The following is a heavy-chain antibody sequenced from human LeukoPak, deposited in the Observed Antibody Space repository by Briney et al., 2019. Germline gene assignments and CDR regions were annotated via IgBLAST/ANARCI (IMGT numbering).Heavy chain of an antibody. CDR1: GGSISSGGYY. CDR3: ARDSLSGSYYLDY. V-gene: IGHV4-31*03. D-gene: IGHD1-26*01. CDR2: IYYSGST. Sequence: PSQTLSLTCTVSGGSISSGGYYWSWIRQHPGKGLEWIGYIYYSGSTYYNPSLKSRVTISVDRSKNQFSLKLSSVTAADTAVYYCARDSLSGSYYLDYWGQGTLVTVSS. J-gene: IGHJ4*02.